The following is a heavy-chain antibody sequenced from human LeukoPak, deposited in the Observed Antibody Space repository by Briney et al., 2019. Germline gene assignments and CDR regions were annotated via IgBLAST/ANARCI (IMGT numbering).Heavy chain of an antibody. V-gene: IGHV1-18*01. Sequence: ASVKVSCKASGYTFPSYGITWVRQAPGQGLEWMGRISGYNGKTNYAQRLQGRVTMTTDTSTKTAYMELRSLRSDDTAVYYCARDEGSDFGAPHYWGQGTLVTVSS. CDR3: ARDEGSDFGAPHY. CDR1: GYTFPSYG. CDR2: ISGYNGKT. J-gene: IGHJ4*02. D-gene: IGHD3-3*01.